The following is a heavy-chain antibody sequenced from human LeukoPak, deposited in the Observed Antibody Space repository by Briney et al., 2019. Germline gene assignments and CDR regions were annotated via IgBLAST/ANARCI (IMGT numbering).Heavy chain of an antibody. CDR1: GYTFTDHY. J-gene: IGHJ5*02. V-gene: IGHV1-2*02. CDR2: IKPNTGGT. D-gene: IGHD6-25*01. Sequence: ASVKVSCKASGYTFTDHYMHWVRQAPGQGFEWMGWIKPNTGGTHYAQKFQGSVTMTTDTSISTAYMELSSLTSDDTAVYYCARQAATGAWLDPWGQGTLVTVSS. CDR3: ARQAATGAWLDP.